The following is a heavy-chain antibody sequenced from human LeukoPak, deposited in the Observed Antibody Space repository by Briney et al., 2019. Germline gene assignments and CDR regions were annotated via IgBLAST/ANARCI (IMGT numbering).Heavy chain of an antibody. CDR2: IYYSGST. V-gene: IGHV4-39*01. J-gene: IGHJ4*02. CDR1: GGSISSSSYY. CDR3: ARHADSSSWYFDY. Sequence: SETLSLTCTVSGGSISSSSYYWGWIRQPPGKGLEWIGSIYYSGSTFYNPSLKSRVTTSEDTSKNQFSLRLSSVTAADTAVYYCARHADSSSWYFDYWGQGTLVTVSS. D-gene: IGHD6-13*01.